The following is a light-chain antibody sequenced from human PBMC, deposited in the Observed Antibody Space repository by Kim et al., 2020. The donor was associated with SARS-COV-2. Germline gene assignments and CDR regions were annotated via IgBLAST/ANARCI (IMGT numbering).Light chain of an antibody. V-gene: IGKV1-5*03. CDR1: QSISTW. CDR3: RQYNTYPLT. CDR2: KAS. J-gene: IGKJ4*01. Sequence: DIQMTQSPSTLSASVGDRVTITCRASQSISTWLAWYQQQPGKAPKLLIYKASNLESGVPSRFSGSGSGTEFALTISSLQPDDFATYYCRQYNTYPLTFGGGTKVDIK.